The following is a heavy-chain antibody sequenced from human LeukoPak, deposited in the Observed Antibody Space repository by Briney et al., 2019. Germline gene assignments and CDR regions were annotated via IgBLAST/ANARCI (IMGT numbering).Heavy chain of an antibody. J-gene: IGHJ4*02. V-gene: IGHV4-34*01. CDR1: GGSFSGYY. Sequence: SETLSLTCAVYGGSFSGYYWSWIRQPPGKGLEWIGEINHSGSTNYNPSLKGRVTISVDTSKNQFSLKLSSVTAADTAVYYCARGLRSIRLGELSFYFDYWGQGTLVTVSS. CDR2: INHSGST. CDR3: ARGLRSIRLGELSFYFDY. D-gene: IGHD3-16*02.